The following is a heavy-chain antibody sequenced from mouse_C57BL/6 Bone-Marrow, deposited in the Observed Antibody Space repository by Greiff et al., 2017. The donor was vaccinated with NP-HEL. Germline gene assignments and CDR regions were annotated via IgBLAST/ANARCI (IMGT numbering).Heavy chain of an antibody. CDR3: ARIYDGYYDAMDY. J-gene: IGHJ4*01. CDR1: GYTFTSYW. CDR2: IYPSDSET. D-gene: IGHD2-3*01. Sequence: QVQLQQPGAELVRPGSSVKLSCKASGYTFTSYWMDWVKQRPGQGLEWIGNIYPSDSETHYNQKFKDKATLTVDKSSSTAYMQLSSLTSEDSAVYYCARIYDGYYDAMDYWGQGTSVTVSS. V-gene: IGHV1-61*01.